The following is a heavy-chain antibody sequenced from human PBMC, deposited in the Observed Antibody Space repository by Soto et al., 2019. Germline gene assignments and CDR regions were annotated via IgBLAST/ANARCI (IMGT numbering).Heavy chain of an antibody. CDR2: IYHSGST. Sequence: PSETLSLTCAVSGGSISSGGYSWSWIRQPPXKGLEWIGYIYHSGSTYYNPSLKSRVTISVDRSKNQFSLKLSSVTAADTAVYYCARAALWFGELLPNWFDPWGQGSLVTVSS. D-gene: IGHD3-10*01. CDR3: ARAALWFGELLPNWFDP. V-gene: IGHV4-30-2*01. J-gene: IGHJ5*02. CDR1: GGSISSGGYS.